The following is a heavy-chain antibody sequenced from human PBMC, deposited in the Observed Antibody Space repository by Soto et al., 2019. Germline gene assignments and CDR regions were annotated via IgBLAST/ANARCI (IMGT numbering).Heavy chain of an antibody. CDR2: IGGSGTGFNT. Sequence: EVQLLESGGGLVRPGGSLRLSCAASGFTFSSYPMKWVRQGPGKGLEWVSTIGGSGTGFNTDYADSVKGRFVISRDNSKNTLYLQVNTLTVDDTAVYYCVKERADFVTVPHATSGMDVWGPGTTVTVSS. J-gene: IGHJ6*02. CDR3: VKERADFVTVPHATSGMDV. D-gene: IGHD2-15*01. CDR1: GFTFSSYP. V-gene: IGHV3-23*01.